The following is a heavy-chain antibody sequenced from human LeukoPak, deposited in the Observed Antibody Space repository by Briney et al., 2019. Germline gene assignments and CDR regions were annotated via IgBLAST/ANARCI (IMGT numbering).Heavy chain of an antibody. CDR1: GFTFSSHW. V-gene: IGHV3-30*18. D-gene: IGHD3-10*01. CDR2: ISYDGSNK. J-gene: IGHJ6*02. CDR3: AKDRVTMVRGKVLYGMDV. Sequence: QPGGSLRLSCAASGFTFSSHWMHWVRQAPGKGLEWVAVISYDGSNKYYADSVKGRFTISRDNSKNTLYLQMNSLRAEDTAVYYCAKDRVTMVRGKVLYGMDVWGQGTTVTVSS.